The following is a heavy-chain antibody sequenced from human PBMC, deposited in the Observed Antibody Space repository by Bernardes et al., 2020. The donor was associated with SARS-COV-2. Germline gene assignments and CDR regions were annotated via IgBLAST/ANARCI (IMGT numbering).Heavy chain of an antibody. CDR1: GFTFSKYT. V-gene: IGHV3-48*01. CDR3: AKQWGNWFDP. Sequence: GSLRLSCVGSGFTFSKYTMNWVRQAPGKGPEWVSYISSTSSTIFYADSVRGRFTISRDNVNNSLYLEMNSVRVEDTAVYYCAKQWGNWFDPWGQGTLVTVSS. D-gene: IGHD3-16*01. CDR2: ISSTSSTI. J-gene: IGHJ5*02.